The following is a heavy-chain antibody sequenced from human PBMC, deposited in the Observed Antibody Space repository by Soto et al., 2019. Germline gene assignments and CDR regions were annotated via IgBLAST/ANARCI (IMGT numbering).Heavy chain of an antibody. CDR3: ASKIPTVTTGSVSYVFDI. CDR2: IYPGDSDT. Sequence: PGESLKISCKGSGYSFTSNWIGWVRQMPGKGLEWMGIIYPGDSDTRYSPSLQGQVTISADKSISTAYLQWSSLKASDTAMYYWASKIPTVTTGSVSYVFDIWGHGKMVTVS. J-gene: IGHJ3*02. D-gene: IGHD4-17*01. CDR1: GYSFTSNW. V-gene: IGHV5-51*01.